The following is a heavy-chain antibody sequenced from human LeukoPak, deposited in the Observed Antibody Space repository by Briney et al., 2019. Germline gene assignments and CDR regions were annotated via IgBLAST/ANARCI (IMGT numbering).Heavy chain of an antibody. D-gene: IGHD5/OR15-5a*01. Sequence: GGSLRLACAASGFTFSSYEMNWVRQAPGKGLEWVSSISSSSSYIYYADSVKGRFTISRDNAKNSLYLQMNSLRAEDTAVYYCARLSTAHFDYWGQGTLVTVSS. CDR3: ARLSTAHFDY. V-gene: IGHV3-21*01. J-gene: IGHJ4*02. CDR2: ISSSSSYI. CDR1: GFTFSSYE.